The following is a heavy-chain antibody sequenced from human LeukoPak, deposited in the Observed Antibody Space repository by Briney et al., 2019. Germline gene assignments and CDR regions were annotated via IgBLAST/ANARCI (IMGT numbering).Heavy chain of an antibody. J-gene: IGHJ3*02. CDR1: GFTFSSYG. V-gene: IGHV3-23*01. CDR2: ISDTGDNT. CDR3: ARTYSHAFDI. Sequence: PGGSLRLSCAASGFTFSSYGMSWVRQAPGKGLEWVSVISDTGDNTYYADSVKGRFTISRDNAKNSLYLQMNSLRAEDTALYHCARTYSHAFDIWGQGTMVTVSS. D-gene: IGHD2-21*01.